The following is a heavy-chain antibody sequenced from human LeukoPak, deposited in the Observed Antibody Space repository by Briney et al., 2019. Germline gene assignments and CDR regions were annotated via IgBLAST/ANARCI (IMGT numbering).Heavy chain of an antibody. Sequence: SETLSLTCAVYGGSFSGYYWGWIRQPPGKGLEWIGNIYYIGSTYYNPSLKSRVTISVDTSKNQFSLNLSSVTAADTAVYYCARLRLAGDAFDIWGQGTMVTVSS. CDR1: GGSFSGYY. D-gene: IGHD1-14*01. CDR3: ARLRLAGDAFDI. V-gene: IGHV4-34*01. J-gene: IGHJ3*02. CDR2: IYYIGST.